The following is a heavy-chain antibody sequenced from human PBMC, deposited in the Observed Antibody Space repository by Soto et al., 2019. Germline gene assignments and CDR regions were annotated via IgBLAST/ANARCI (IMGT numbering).Heavy chain of an antibody. CDR3: ARQADYNILTGYFYYFDY. CDR1: GYSFTDYW. J-gene: IGHJ4*02. V-gene: IGHV5-51*01. Sequence: GESLKISCKSSGYSFTDYWIGWVRQMPGKGLEWMGIIYPGDSDARYSPSFQGQVTISVDTSIDTAFLRWNSLTASDTAMYYCARQADYNILTGYFYYFDYWGQGSLVTVSS. CDR2: IYPGDSDA. D-gene: IGHD3-9*01.